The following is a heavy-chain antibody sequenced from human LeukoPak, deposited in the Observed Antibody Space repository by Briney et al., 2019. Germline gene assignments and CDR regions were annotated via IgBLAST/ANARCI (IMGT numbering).Heavy chain of an antibody. CDR1: GFTFSSYW. V-gene: IGHV3-7*03. CDR2: IKQDGSEI. J-gene: IGHJ4*02. CDR3: AKGSRDGYNYDY. D-gene: IGHD5-24*01. Sequence: PGGSLRLSCAASGFTFSSYWMTWVRQAPGKGLEWVANIKQDGSEIYYVGSVKGRFTISRDNAKNSLYLQMNSLRAEDTALYYCAKGSRDGYNYDYWGQGTLVTVSS.